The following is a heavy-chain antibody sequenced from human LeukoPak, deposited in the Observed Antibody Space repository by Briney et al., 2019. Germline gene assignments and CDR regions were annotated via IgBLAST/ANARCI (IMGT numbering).Heavy chain of an antibody. V-gene: IGHV3-9*01. CDR3: AKANIGFQLLGGGFDY. J-gene: IGHJ4*02. Sequence: GRSLRLSCAASGFTFDDYAMHWVRQAPGKGLEWVSGISWNSGSIGYADSVKGRFTISRDNAKNSLYLQMNSLRAEDTALYYCAKANIGFQLLGGGFDYWGQGTLVTVSS. CDR1: GFTFDDYA. D-gene: IGHD2-2*01. CDR2: ISWNSGSI.